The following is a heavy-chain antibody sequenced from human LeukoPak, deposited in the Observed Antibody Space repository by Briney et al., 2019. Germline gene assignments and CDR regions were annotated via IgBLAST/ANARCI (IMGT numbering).Heavy chain of an antibody. CDR1: GGSFSGCY. CDR3: ASAMIGVPDDAFDI. Sequence: SETLSLTCAVYGGSFSGCYWSWIRQPPGKGLEWIGEINHSGGTNYNPSLKSRVTISVDTSKNQFSLKLSSVTAADTAVYYCASAMIGVPDDAFDIWGQGTMVTVSS. J-gene: IGHJ3*02. D-gene: IGHD3-22*01. V-gene: IGHV4-34*01. CDR2: INHSGGT.